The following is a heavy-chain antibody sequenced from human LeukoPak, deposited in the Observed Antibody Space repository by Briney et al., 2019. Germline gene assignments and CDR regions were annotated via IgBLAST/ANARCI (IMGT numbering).Heavy chain of an antibody. Sequence: NPGGSLRLSCAASGFTFSSYSMNWVRQAPGKGLEWVSSISSSSSYIYYADSVKGRFTISRDNAENKVYLQMNSLGAEDTAVYYCTRLRGESPRSFDPWGQGTLVTVSS. D-gene: IGHD3-10*01. CDR3: TRLRGESPRSFDP. V-gene: IGHV3-21*01. J-gene: IGHJ5*02. CDR2: ISSSSSYI. CDR1: GFTFSSYS.